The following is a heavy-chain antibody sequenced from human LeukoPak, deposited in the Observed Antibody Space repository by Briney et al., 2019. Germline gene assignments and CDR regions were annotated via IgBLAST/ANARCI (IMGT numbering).Heavy chain of an antibody. Sequence: PSETLSLTCAVYGGSFSGYYWSWVRQPPGKGLEWIGYIYYSGSTNYNPSLKSRVTISVDTSKNQFSLKLTSVTAADTAVYYCARGRHYYDSSDYYYEGDAFDIWGQGTMVTVSS. V-gene: IGHV4-59*01. CDR1: GGSFSGYY. D-gene: IGHD3-22*01. CDR3: ARGRHYYDSSDYYYEGDAFDI. CDR2: IYYSGST. J-gene: IGHJ3*02.